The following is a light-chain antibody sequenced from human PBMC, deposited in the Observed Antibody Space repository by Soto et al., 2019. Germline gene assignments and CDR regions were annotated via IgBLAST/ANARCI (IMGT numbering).Light chain of an antibody. Sequence: QSALTQPASVSGSPGQSITISCTGTSSDVGGYNYVSWYQQHPGKAPKLMIYDVSNRPSGVSNRFSGSKSGNTASLTISGLQDEDEADYYCSSYTSSSTYVFGTGTQLTVL. J-gene: IGLJ1*01. V-gene: IGLV2-14*01. CDR3: SSYTSSSTYV. CDR2: DVS. CDR1: SSDVGGYNY.